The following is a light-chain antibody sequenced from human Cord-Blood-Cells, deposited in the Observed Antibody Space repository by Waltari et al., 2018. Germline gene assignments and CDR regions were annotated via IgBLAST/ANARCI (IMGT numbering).Light chain of an antibody. CDR1: RSDVGGYNY. V-gene: IGLV2-11*01. CDR2: DVS. J-gene: IGLJ1*01. Sequence: QSALTQPRSVSGSPGQSVTISCTGTRSDVGGYNYVSWYQQHPGKAPKLMIYDVSKRPSGVPDRFSGSKSGNTASLTISGLQAEDEADYYCCSYAGSSPYVFGTGTKVTVL. CDR3: CSYAGSSPYV.